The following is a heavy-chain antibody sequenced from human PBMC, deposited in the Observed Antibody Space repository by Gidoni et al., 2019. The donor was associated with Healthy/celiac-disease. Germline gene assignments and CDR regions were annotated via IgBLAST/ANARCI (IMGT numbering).Heavy chain of an antibody. Sequence: QVQLQESGPGLVKPPETLSLTCTVSGGSISSYYWSWNRQPPGKGLEWIWYIYSSGSTNYNPSLKSRVTISVDTSKNHFSLKLSSVTAADTAVYYCARHLGGGYFDYWGQGTLVTVSS. V-gene: IGHV4-59*08. CDR3: ARHLGGGYFDY. CDR1: GGSISSYY. J-gene: IGHJ4*02. D-gene: IGHD3-10*01. CDR2: IYSSGST.